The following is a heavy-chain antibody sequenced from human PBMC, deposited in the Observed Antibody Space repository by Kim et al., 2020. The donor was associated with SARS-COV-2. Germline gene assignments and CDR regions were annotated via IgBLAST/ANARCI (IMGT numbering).Heavy chain of an antibody. D-gene: IGHD1-26*01. V-gene: IGHV1-69*13. CDR1: GGTFSSYA. CDR2: IIPIFGTA. J-gene: IGHJ4*02. CDR3: ARGGEGELLMVAFDY. Sequence: SVKVSCKASGGTFSSYAISWVRQAPGQGLEWMGGIIPIFGTANYAQKFQGRVTITADESTSTAYMELSSLRSEDTAVYYCARGGEGELLMVAFDYWGQGTLVTVSS.